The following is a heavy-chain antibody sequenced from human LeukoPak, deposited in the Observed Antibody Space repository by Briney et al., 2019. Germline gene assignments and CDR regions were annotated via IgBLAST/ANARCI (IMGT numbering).Heavy chain of an antibody. CDR3: AREPAGRVIPYDYGDYAIGY. CDR1: GYSISSGYY. Sequence: SETLSLTCTVSGYSISSGYYWGWIRQPPGKGLEWIGSIYHSGSTYYNPSLKSRVTISVDTSKNQFSLKLSSVTAADTAVYYCAREPAGRVIPYDYGDYAIGYWGQGTLVTVSS. J-gene: IGHJ4*02. CDR2: IYHSGST. V-gene: IGHV4-38-2*02. D-gene: IGHD4-17*01.